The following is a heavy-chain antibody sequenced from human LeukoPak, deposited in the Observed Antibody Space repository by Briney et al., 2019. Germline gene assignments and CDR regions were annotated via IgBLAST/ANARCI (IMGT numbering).Heavy chain of an antibody. J-gene: IGHJ4*02. CDR2: ISAYNGNT. D-gene: IGHD4-23*01. V-gene: IGHV1-18*01. CDR3: ARAEKFDYGGSMHFDY. Sequence: ASVTVSCKASGYTFTSYGISWVRQAPGQGLEWMGWISAYNGNTNYAQKLQGRVTMTTDTSTSTAYMELRSLRSDDTAVYYCARAEKFDYGGSMHFDYWGQGTLVTVSS. CDR1: GYTFTSYG.